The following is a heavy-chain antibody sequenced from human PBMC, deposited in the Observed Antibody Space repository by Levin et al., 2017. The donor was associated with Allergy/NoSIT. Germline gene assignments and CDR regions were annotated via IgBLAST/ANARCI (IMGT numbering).Heavy chain of an antibody. CDR3: ARGPTAFCGGDCHNWVDP. CDR2: IYYSGST. J-gene: IGHJ5*02. D-gene: IGHD2-21*02. CDR1: GGSISRSNYY. Sequence: PSETLSLTCTVSGGSISRSNYYWTWIRQHPGKGLEWIGSIYYSGSTYYNPSLGSRLTLSLDTSKSQFSLNLASVTAADTAVYYCARGPTAFCGGDCHNWVDPWGQGTLVSVSA. V-gene: IGHV4-31*03.